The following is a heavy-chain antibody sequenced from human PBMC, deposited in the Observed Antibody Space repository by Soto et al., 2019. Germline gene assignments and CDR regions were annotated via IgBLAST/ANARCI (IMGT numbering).Heavy chain of an antibody. J-gene: IGHJ6*02. CDR1: GGTFSSYA. CDR3: ARSQGSSISLESYYFYFFGMDV. D-gene: IGHD2-2*01. Sequence: QVQLVQSGAEVKKPGSSVKVSCKASGGTFSSYAISWVRQAPGQGLEWMGGIIPISDTTNYEQNFHGRVPITADESTSTAYMDLSSLRSEDTAVYSCARSQGSSISLESYYFYFFGMDVWGQGTTVTVSS. V-gene: IGHV1-69*01. CDR2: IIPISDTT.